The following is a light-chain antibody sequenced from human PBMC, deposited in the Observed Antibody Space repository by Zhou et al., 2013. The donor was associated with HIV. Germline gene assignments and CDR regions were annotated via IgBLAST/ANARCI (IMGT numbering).Light chain of an antibody. CDR1: QSISSW. CDR3: QQYNTFT. CDR2: QAS. Sequence: DIQLTQSPSTLSASVGDRVTITCRASQSISSWLVWYQQKPGKAPKVLIYQASTLETGVPSRFSGSESGTDFTLTISSLQPDDFATYYCQQYNTFTFGGGTKVEIK. J-gene: IGKJ4*01. V-gene: IGKV1-5*03.